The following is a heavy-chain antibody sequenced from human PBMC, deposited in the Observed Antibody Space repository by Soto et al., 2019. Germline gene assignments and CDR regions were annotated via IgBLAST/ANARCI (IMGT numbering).Heavy chain of an antibody. Sequence: SETLSLTCTVSGGSISRYYWTWIRQPPGKGLEWIGYIYYSGSTNYNPSLKSRVTISVDTSKNQFSLQLSSVTAADTAVYYCARDRRDAGTKFDYWGQGDLVTVSS. CDR2: IYYSGST. CDR1: GGSISRYY. CDR3: ARDRRDAGTKFDY. V-gene: IGHV4-59*01. D-gene: IGHD1-7*01. J-gene: IGHJ4*02.